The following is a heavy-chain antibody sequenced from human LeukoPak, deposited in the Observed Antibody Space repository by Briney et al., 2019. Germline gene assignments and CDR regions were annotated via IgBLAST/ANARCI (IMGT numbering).Heavy chain of an antibody. V-gene: IGHV3-21*01. CDR1: GFTFSSYS. CDR2: ISSSSSYI. Sequence: PGGSLRLSCAASGFTFSSYSMNWVRQAPGKGLEWVSSISSSSSYIYHADSVKGRFTISRDNAKNSLYLQMNSLRAEDTAVYYCARDARKDIVVVPAAPRGWFDPWGQGTLVTVSS. CDR3: ARDARKDIVVVPAAPRGWFDP. D-gene: IGHD2-2*01. J-gene: IGHJ5*02.